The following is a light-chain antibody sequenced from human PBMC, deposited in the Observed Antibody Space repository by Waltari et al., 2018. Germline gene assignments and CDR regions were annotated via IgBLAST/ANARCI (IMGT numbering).Light chain of an antibody. CDR1: RSDVVAYNY. CDR2: EVS. J-gene: IGLJ2*01. Sequence: QSALTQPPSASGSPGQSVTISCTGTRSDVVAYNYVSCYQQHPHKAPQPMIFEVSQRPSGVPDRFSGSKSGNTASLTVSGLQAEDEADYYCFSYAGSNNLVFGGGTKLTVL. CDR3: FSYAGSNNLV. V-gene: IGLV2-8*01.